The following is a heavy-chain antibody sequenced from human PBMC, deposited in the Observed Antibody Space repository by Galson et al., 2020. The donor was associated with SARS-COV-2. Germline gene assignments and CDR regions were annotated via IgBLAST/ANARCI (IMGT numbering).Heavy chain of an antibody. Sequence: SETLSLTCTVSGDSMKNPYSYWGWIRQSPGKGLEWIGSVYSTGSVFYNPSLRGRVGIFVDTSRNRFSLNLQSVTAADTAIFYCAKLRGGAYLGDNYFDSWGQGTRVTVSS. J-gene: IGHJ4*02. CDR2: VYSTGSV. CDR3: AKLRGGAYLGDNYFDS. D-gene: IGHD1-26*01. V-gene: IGHV4-39*02. CDR1: GDSMKNPYSY.